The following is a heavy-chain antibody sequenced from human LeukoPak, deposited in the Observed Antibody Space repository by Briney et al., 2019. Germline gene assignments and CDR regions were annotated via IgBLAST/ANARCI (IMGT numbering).Heavy chain of an antibody. D-gene: IGHD3-22*01. J-gene: IGHJ4*02. CDR1: GFTVSSNY. Sequence: RGGSLTLSCTASGFTVSSNYMSWVRQAPGKGLEWASVIYSGGGTYYADSVKGRFTISRDNSKNTLYLQMNSLRAEDTAVYYCARVQWLSFDYWGQGTLVTVSS. CDR2: IYSGGGT. CDR3: ARVQWLSFDY. V-gene: IGHV3-53*01.